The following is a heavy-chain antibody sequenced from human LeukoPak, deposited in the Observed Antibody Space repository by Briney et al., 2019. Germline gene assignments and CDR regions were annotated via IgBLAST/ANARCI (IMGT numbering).Heavy chain of an antibody. CDR3: AKDSCSSTSCYSDY. CDR1: GFTFSSYA. D-gene: IGHD2-2*01. V-gene: IGHV3-23*01. J-gene: IGHJ4*02. CDR2: ISGSGGST. Sequence: GGSLRLSCAASGFTFSSYAMSWVRQAPGKGLEWVPAISGSGGSTYYADSVKGRFTISRDNSKNTLYLQMNSLRAEDTAVYYCAKDSCSSTSCYSDYWGQGTLVTVSS.